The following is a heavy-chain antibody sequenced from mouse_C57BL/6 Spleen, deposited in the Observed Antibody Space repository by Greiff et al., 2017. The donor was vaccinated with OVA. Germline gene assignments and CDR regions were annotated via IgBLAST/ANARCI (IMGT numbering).Heavy chain of an antibody. CDR1: GYAFSSSW. V-gene: IGHV1-82*01. Sequence: QVQLKQSGPELVKPGASVKISCKASGYAFSSSWMNWVKQRPGKGLEWIGRIYPGDGDTNYNGKFKGKATLTADKSSSTAYMQLSSLTSEDSAVYFCARGDYYGMDYWGQGTSVTVSS. J-gene: IGHJ4*01. CDR3: ARGDYYGMDY. CDR2: IYPGDGDT.